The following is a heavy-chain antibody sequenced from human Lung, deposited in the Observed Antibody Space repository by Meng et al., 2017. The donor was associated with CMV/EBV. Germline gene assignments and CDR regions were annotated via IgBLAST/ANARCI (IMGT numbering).Heavy chain of an antibody. CDR2: IKQDGSEK. V-gene: IGHV3-7*01. Sequence: DWMSWVRQAPGKGLEWVANIKQDGSEKYYVDSVKGRFTISRDNAKNSLYLQMNSLRAEDTAVYYCARDRPNYDILTGYPIPLFDYWGQGTLVTVSS. CDR3: ARDRPNYDILTGYPIPLFDY. CDR1: DW. D-gene: IGHD3-9*01. J-gene: IGHJ4*02.